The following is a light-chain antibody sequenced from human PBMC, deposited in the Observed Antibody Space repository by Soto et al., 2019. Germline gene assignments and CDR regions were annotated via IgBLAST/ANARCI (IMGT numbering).Light chain of an antibody. V-gene: IGLV2-8*01. Sequence: QSALTQPPSASGSPGQSVTISCTGTSSDVGGYKYVFWYQQHPGKAPKLMIYEVNKRPSGVPDRFSGSKSGNTASLTVSGLQAEDEADYYCSSYADSNHVLFGGGTKLTVL. CDR3: SSYADSNHVL. CDR1: SSDVGGYKY. CDR2: EVN. J-gene: IGLJ2*01.